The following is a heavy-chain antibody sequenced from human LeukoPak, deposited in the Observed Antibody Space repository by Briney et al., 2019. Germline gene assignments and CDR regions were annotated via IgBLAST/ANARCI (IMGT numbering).Heavy chain of an antibody. CDR2: IKQDGSEK. CDR1: GFTFSSYW. CDR3: AREFYLPVHYGSGGSIYYYYYMDV. V-gene: IGHV3-7*01. J-gene: IGHJ6*03. D-gene: IGHD3-10*01. Sequence: GGSLRLSCAASGFTFSSYWMSWVRQAPGKGLEWVANIKQDGSEKYYVDSVKGRFTISRDNAKNSLYLQMNSLRAEDTAVYYCAREFYLPVHYGSGGSIYYYYYMDVWGKGTTVTVSS.